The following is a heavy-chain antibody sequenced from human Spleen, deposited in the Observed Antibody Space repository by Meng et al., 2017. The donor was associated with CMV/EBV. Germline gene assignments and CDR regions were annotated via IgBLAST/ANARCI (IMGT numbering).Heavy chain of an antibody. Sequence: CTVSGGSIASYFWSWIRQPPGKGLEWIGYIFHSGRTNFNPSLKSRVTISVDTSKNQFSLKLTSVTAADTAVYYCARHDYGDNLGGDYWGQGTLVTVSS. CDR3: ARHDYGDNLGGDY. V-gene: IGHV4-59*08. CDR1: GGSIASYF. J-gene: IGHJ4*02. CDR2: IFHSGRT. D-gene: IGHD4/OR15-4a*01.